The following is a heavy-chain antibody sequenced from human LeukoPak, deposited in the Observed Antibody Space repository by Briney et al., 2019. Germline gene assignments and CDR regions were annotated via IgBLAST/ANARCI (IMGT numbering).Heavy chain of an antibody. Sequence: GGSLRLSCAASGFTFSNYAMNWVRQAPGKGLEWVSVISGSGSSIYYADSVRGRFTISRDNSKNTLYLQMNSLRPEDTAVYFCAKDRRVLSSVAAADFSLDYWGQGTLVTVSS. CDR3: AKDRRVLSSVAAADFSLDY. CDR2: ISGSGSSI. V-gene: IGHV3-23*01. J-gene: IGHJ4*02. D-gene: IGHD6-13*01. CDR1: GFTFSNYA.